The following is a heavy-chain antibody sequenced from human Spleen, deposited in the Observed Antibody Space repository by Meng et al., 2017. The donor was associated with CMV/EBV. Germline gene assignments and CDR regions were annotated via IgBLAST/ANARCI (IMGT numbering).Heavy chain of an antibody. Sequence: SVKVSCKASGYTFTTYGISWVRQAPGQGLEWMGGIIPIFGTANYAQKFQGRVTITTDESTSTAYMELSSLRSEDTAVYYCARADSSSWYKYIYWGQGTLVTVSS. CDR1: GYTFTTYG. J-gene: IGHJ4*02. CDR2: IIPIFGTA. V-gene: IGHV1-69*05. D-gene: IGHD6-13*01. CDR3: ARADSSSWYKYIY.